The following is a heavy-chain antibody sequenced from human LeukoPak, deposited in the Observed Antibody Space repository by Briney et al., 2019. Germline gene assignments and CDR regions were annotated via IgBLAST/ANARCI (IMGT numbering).Heavy chain of an antibody. V-gene: IGHV4-59*12. CDR2: IFYSGST. Sequence: SETLSLPCTVSGGSISTYYWSWIRQPPGKGLEWIGYIFYSGSTNYNPSLKSRVTISADTSKNQFSLKLSSVTAADTAVYYCAREGRWFGGINWFDPWGQGTLVTVSS. D-gene: IGHD3-10*01. CDR1: GGSISTYY. J-gene: IGHJ5*02. CDR3: AREGRWFGGINWFDP.